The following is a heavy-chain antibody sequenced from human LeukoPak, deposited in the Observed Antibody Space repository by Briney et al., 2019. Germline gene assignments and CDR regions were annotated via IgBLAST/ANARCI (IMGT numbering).Heavy chain of an antibody. Sequence: SETLSLTCTVSGGSISSYYWSWIRQPPGKGLEWIGHIYYSGSTNYNPSLKSRVTISVDTSKNQFSLKLSSVTAAATAVYYCARLIAAAGTFANNWFDPWGQGTLVTVSS. V-gene: IGHV4-59*01. J-gene: IGHJ5*02. CDR2: IYYSGST. CDR3: ARLIAAAGTFANNWFDP. D-gene: IGHD6-13*01. CDR1: GGSISSYY.